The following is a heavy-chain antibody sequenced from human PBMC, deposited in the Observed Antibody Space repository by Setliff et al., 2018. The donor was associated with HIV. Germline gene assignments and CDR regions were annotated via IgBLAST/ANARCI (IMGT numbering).Heavy chain of an antibody. CDR3: ARSFWRSSKAMDV. CDR2: IYSGGST. V-gene: IGHV3-66*02. CDR1: GFTVSSNY. J-gene: IGHJ6*03. D-gene: IGHD3-3*01. Sequence: GGSLRLSCAASGFTVSSNYMHWVRQAPGKGLEWVSVIYSGGSTYYADSVKGRFTISRDDSKNTLYLQMNSLRAEDTAVYYCARSFWRSSKAMDVWGKGTTVTVSS.